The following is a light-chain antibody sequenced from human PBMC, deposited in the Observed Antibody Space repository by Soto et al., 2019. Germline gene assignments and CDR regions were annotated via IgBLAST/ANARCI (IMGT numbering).Light chain of an antibody. V-gene: IGLV2-23*01. CDR1: SSDVGSYKF. J-gene: IGLJ2*01. CDR2: EGS. Sequence: QSALTQPASVSGSPGQSITISCTGTSSDVGSYKFVSWYQQHPGKAPKLMIYEGSKRPSGVSNRFSGSKSGNTASLTISGLQAEDEADYYCCSYAGSSTLVFGGGTK. CDR3: CSYAGSSTLV.